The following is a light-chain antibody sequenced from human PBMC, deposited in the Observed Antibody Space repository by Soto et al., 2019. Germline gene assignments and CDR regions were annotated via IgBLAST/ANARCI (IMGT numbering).Light chain of an antibody. V-gene: IGLV2-14*01. CDR1: SSDVGGYNY. Sequence: QSALTQPASVSGSPGQSITISCTGTSSDVGGYNYVSWYQQHPGKAPKLMIYEVSYPPSGISNRFSGSKSGNTASLTISGLQAEDEADYYCTSYTSSSANWVFGGGTKLTVL. CDR3: TSYTSSSANWV. J-gene: IGLJ3*02. CDR2: EVS.